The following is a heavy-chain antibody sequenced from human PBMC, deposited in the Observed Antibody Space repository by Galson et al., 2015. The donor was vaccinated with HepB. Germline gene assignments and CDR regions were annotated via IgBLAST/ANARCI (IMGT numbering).Heavy chain of an antibody. Sequence: SLRLSCAASGFTFNTYGMHWVRQAPGKGLEWVALIWSDGSNQYYADSVQGRFTISRDNSRNTLYLQMNSLRAEDTALYYCAREAHIAAPARLDSWGQGTLVTVSS. V-gene: IGHV3-33*01. CDR1: GFTFNTYG. J-gene: IGHJ4*02. CDR2: IWSDGSNQ. D-gene: IGHD6-13*01. CDR3: AREAHIAAPARLDS.